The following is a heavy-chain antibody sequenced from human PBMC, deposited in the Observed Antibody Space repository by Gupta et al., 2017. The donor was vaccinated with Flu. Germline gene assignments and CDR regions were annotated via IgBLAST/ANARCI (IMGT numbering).Heavy chain of an antibody. CDR1: GFTLSRHD. CDR2: ISIVVWT. J-gene: IGHJ1*01. D-gene: IGHD3-16*01. V-gene: IGHV3-48*03. CDR3: ANGHWAS. Sequence: CAASGFTLSRHDMRWVRQAPGRGLEWIYVISIVVWTYYGEHVRARFTNSRANANTSLYLQLSGLRCEDTSYDYGANGHWASWGQGTLVTVSS.